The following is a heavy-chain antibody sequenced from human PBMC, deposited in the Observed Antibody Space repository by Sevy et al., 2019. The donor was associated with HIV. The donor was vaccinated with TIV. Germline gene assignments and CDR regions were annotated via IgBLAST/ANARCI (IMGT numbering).Heavy chain of an antibody. CDR1: GFTFSNAW. J-gene: IGHJ6*02. D-gene: IGHD6-6*01. Sequence: GGSLRLSCAASGFTFSNAWMSWVRQAPGKGLEWVGRIKSNTDGGTTDYAAPVKGRFTISRDDSKNTLYLQMNSLKTEDTAVYYCTTDSSVTPFLQDDVWGQGTTVTVSS. CDR3: TTDSSVTPFLQDDV. CDR2: IKSNTDGGTT. V-gene: IGHV3-15*01.